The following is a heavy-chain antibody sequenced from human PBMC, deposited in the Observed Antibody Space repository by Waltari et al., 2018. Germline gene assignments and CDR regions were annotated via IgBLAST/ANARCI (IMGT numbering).Heavy chain of an antibody. CDR2: IRYDGSNK. CDR1: GFTFSSYG. D-gene: IGHD2-15*01. CDR3: AKSPVVVAATDYYGMDV. V-gene: IGHV3-30*02. J-gene: IGHJ6*02. Sequence: QVQLVESGGGVVQPGGSLRLSCAASGFTFSSYGMHWFRQAPVKGLEWVSFIRYDGSNKYYADSVKGRFTISRDNSKNTLYLQMNSLRAEDTAVYYCAKSPVVVAATDYYGMDVWGQGTTVTVSS.